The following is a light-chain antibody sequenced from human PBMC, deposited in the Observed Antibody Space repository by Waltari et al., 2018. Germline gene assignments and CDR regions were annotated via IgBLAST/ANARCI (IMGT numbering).Light chain of an antibody. J-gene: IGLJ1*01. CDR3: QSADSSGTYRV. V-gene: IGLV3-25*03. Sequence: SYELPPPPPVPVSPGPPARITCPGDALQPQYAYWYQQKPGQAPVLVIYKDSERPSGIPERFSGSSSGTTVTLTISGVQAEDEADYYCQSADSSGTYRVFGTGTKVTVL. CDR1: ALQPQY. CDR2: KDS.